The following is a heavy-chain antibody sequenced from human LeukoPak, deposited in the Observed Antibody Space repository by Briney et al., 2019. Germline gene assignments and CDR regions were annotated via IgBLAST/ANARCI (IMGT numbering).Heavy chain of an antibody. Sequence: SETLSLTCTVSGGSISSYYWSWIRQPPGKGLEWIGYIYYSGSTNYNPSLKSRVTISVDTSKNQFSLKLSSVTAADTAVYYCASMVRGVIIGGLGFDPWGQGTLVTVSS. J-gene: IGHJ5*02. D-gene: IGHD3-10*01. CDR2: IYYSGST. CDR1: GGSISSYY. V-gene: IGHV4-59*01. CDR3: ASMVRGVIIGGLGFDP.